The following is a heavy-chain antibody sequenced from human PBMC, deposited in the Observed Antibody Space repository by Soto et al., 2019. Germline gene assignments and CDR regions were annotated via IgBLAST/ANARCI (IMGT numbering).Heavy chain of an antibody. CDR2: IYHSGNT. D-gene: IGHD3-16*01. CDR1: GGSIRNVY. J-gene: IGHJ6*02. CDR3: ARAFGHYYYYGMDV. V-gene: IGHV4-59*12. Sequence: PSETLSLTCTVSGGSIRNVYWSWIRQPPGKGLEWIGFIYHSGNTKYNPSLKSRVTISIDTSKNQFSLKLSSVTAADTAVYYCARAFGHYYYYGMDVWGQGTTVTVSS.